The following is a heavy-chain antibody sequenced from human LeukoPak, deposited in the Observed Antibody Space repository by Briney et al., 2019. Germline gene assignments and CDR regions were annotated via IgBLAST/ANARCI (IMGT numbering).Heavy chain of an antibody. CDR2: INHSGST. J-gene: IGHJ4*02. Sequence: SETLSLTCAVYGGSFSGYYWSWIRQPPRKGLEWIGEINHSGSTNYNPSLKSRVTISVDTSKNQFSLKLSSVTAADTAVYYCARGQGTKIDYWGQGTLVTVSS. CDR1: GGSFSGYY. D-gene: IGHD3-10*01. CDR3: ARGQGTKIDY. V-gene: IGHV4-34*01.